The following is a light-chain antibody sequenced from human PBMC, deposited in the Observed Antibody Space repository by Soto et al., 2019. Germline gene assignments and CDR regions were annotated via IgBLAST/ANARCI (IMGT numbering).Light chain of an antibody. CDR1: SGSSASNY. J-gene: IGLJ3*02. CDR3: QSYDSSNQGV. V-gene: IGLV6-57*01. Sequence: NFMLAQPHSVSESPGKTVTMSCTRSSGSSASNYVQWCQQRPGSSPTTVIYEDNQRPSGVPDRFSGSIDSSSNSASLTISGLKTEDEADYYCQSYDSSNQGVFGGGTKLTVL. CDR2: EDN.